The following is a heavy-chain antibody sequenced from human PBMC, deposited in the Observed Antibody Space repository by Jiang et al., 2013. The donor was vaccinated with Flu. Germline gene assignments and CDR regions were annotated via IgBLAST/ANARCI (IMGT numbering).Heavy chain of an antibody. CDR2: IYYSGST. J-gene: IGHJ2*01. D-gene: IGHD3-10*01. CDR3: ARGTYGSGSYYKVFDL. V-gene: IGHV4-59*09. Sequence: EWIGYIYYSGSTNYNPSLKSRVTISVDTSKNQFSLKLSSVTAADTAVYYCARGTYGSGSYYKVFDLWGRGTLVTVSS.